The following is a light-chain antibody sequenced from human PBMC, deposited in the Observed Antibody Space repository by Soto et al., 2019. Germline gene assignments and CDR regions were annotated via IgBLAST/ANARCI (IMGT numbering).Light chain of an antibody. CDR2: KAS. CDR1: QSISTW. Sequence: DTPMTQSPSTLSASVGDRVTITCRPSQSISTWLAWYQQKPGKAPKLLIYKASILESGVPSRFSGSGSGIEFSLTINSLQPDDFATYHCQQYDTYPWTFGQGTKVEIK. V-gene: IGKV1-5*03. J-gene: IGKJ1*01. CDR3: QQYDTYPWT.